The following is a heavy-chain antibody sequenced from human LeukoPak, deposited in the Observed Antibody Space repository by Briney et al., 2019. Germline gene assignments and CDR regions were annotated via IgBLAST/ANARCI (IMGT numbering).Heavy chain of an antibody. V-gene: IGHV4-34*01. Sequence: SETLSLTCAVYGGSLSGYFWSWIRQPPGKGLEWIGEITHTGRTNYNPSLKSRVALSENTSKDQFSLKLSSVTVADTAVYYCARIYGDCSDFEYWGQGTLVTVSS. CDR2: ITHTGRT. CDR1: GGSLSGYF. D-gene: IGHD2-21*02. J-gene: IGHJ4*02. CDR3: ARIYGDCSDFEY.